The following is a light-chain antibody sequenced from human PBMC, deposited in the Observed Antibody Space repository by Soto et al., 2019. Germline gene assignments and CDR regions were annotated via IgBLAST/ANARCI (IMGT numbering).Light chain of an antibody. CDR3: QKYDSGALT. V-gene: IGKV1-27*01. Sequence: DIQMTQSPSSLSASVGDRVTITCRASQGISNYLAWYQQRPGQVPQLLIYAASALQSVVPSRFSGSGSGTDFTLTISSLQPEDGATYYCQKYDSGALTFGGGTKVEIK. CDR1: QGISNY. CDR2: AAS. J-gene: IGKJ4*01.